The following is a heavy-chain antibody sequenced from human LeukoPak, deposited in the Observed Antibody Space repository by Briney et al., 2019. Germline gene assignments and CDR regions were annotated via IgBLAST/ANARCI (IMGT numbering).Heavy chain of an antibody. V-gene: IGHV3-30*04. CDR3: AKGDRGVLVIPSTEFDS. D-gene: IGHD3-22*01. CDR2: ISYDGSNE. Sequence: PGGSLRLSCAASGFTFSSYVMHWVRQAPGKGLEWVAIISYDGSNEYYADSVKGRFTISRDNSKNTLYLQMNSLRAEDTAVYYCAKGDRGVLVIPSTEFDSWGQGTLVTVSS. J-gene: IGHJ4*02. CDR1: GFTFSSYV.